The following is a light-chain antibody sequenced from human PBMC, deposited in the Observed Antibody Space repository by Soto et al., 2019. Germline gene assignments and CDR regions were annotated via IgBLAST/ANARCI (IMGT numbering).Light chain of an antibody. V-gene: IGLV2-8*01. CDR1: SSDFCAYNY. CDR2: EVS. Sequence: QSVLTQPPSASGSPGQSVTISCTGTSSDFCAYNYVSWYQQLPGKAPKLIIYEVSKRPSGVPDRFSGSKSGNTASLTVSGLQAEDEADYYCTSYAGTYSFFYVFGTGTKVTVL. CDR3: TSYAGTYSFFYV. J-gene: IGLJ1*01.